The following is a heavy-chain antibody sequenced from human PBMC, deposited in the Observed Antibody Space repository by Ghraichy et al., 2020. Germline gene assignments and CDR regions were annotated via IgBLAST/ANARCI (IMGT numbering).Heavy chain of an antibody. J-gene: IGHJ4*02. CDR3: TTEPLLPYESSGYYYEDY. CDR1: GFTFSNAW. V-gene: IGHV3-15*01. CDR2: IKSKTDGGTT. Sequence: GGSLRLSCAASGFTFSNAWMSWVRQAPGKGLEWVGRIKSKTDGGTTDYAAPVKGRFTISRDDSKNMMYLQMNSLKTEDTAVYYCTTEPLLPYESSGYYYEDYWGQGTLVTVSS. D-gene: IGHD3-22*01.